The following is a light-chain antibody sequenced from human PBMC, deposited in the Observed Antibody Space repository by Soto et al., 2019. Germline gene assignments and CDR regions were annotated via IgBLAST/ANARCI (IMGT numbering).Light chain of an antibody. CDR3: QQYNNWPRT. Sequence: EIVMTQSPATLSVSPGERATLSCRASQSVSSNLAWYQQKPGQAPRLLIYGASTRATGIPARFSGSGSGTEFTLTISSLQSEDFEVHYCQQYNNWPRTFGPGTKVDIK. V-gene: IGKV3-15*01. J-gene: IGKJ2*01. CDR1: QSVSSN. CDR2: GAS.